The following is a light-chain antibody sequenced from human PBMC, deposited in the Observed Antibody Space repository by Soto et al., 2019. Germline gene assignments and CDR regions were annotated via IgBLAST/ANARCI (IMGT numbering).Light chain of an antibody. CDR1: QSVSSNY. V-gene: IGKV3-20*01. Sequence: EIVMTQSPGTLSLSPGETATLSCRASQSVSSNYVAWFHQKPGQAPRLLIYGASSRATGVPDRFSASGSGTDFTLTISRLEPEDFAVYYCQEYNTWPWTFGQGTKVDIK. CDR3: QEYNTWPWT. CDR2: GAS. J-gene: IGKJ1*01.